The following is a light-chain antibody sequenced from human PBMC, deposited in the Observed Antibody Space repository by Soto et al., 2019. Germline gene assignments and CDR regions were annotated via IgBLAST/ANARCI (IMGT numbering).Light chain of an antibody. CDR2: HAA. Sequence: ENVLTQSPGTLSLSPGERATLSCRASESVSSSHLAWYQRKPGQAPRLLIYHAANRATGIPDRFSGSGSGTDFTLTTSRLEPEDFAVYFCQQYASSPWTFGQGTKVEIK. J-gene: IGKJ1*01. CDR1: ESVSSSH. V-gene: IGKV3-20*01. CDR3: QQYASSPWT.